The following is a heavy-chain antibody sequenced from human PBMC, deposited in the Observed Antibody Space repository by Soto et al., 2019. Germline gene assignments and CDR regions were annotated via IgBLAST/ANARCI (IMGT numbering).Heavy chain of an antibody. D-gene: IGHD3-10*01. J-gene: IGHJ6*02. CDR1: GEAVGSGQSY. Sequence: QVQLQESGPGLVKPSETLSLICFVSGEAVGSGQSYWNWIRQAPGKGLEWIGHILVTGATKYSASLKSRVTMSVDTSKSQISLNLTSVTAADSATYFCARGRPDSAGSSLVRRMDVWGQGTTVTVAS. CDR2: ILVTGAT. V-gene: IGHV4-61*01. CDR3: ARGRPDSAGSSLVRRMDV.